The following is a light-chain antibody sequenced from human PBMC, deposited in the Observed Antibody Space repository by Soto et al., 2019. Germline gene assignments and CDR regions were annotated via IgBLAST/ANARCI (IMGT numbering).Light chain of an antibody. CDR3: SSYAGSNKGVV. CDR2: EVS. V-gene: IGLV2-8*01. CDR1: SSDVGGYNS. J-gene: IGLJ2*01. Sequence: QSVLTQPPSASGSPGQSVTISCTGTSSDVGGYNSVSWCQQYPGKAPKLMIYEVSKRPSGVPDRFSGSKSGNTASLTVSGLQAEDEADYYCSSYAGSNKGVVFCGGTKLTVL.